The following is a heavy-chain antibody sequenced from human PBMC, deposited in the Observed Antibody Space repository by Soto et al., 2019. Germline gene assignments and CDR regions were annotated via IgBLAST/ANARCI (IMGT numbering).Heavy chain of an antibody. CDR3: ARHDYSDRAFDL. Sequence: SATLSLTCIVSGGSVGSGAYYWSWIRQPPGNALEWIGYIQYSGDTNYNSSLKSRVTISVDMSRNRFSLKLTSVTAADSAFYYCARHDYSDRAFDLWGQGTMVTVSS. CDR1: GGSVGSGAYY. D-gene: IGHD3-22*01. J-gene: IGHJ3*01. V-gene: IGHV4-61*08. CDR2: IQYSGDT.